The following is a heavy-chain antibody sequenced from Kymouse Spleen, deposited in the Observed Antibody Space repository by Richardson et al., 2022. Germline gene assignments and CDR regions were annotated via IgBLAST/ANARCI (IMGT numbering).Heavy chain of an antibody. Sequence: QVQLVESGGGVVQPGRSLRLSCAASGFTFSSYGMHWVRQAPGKGLEWVAVIWYDGSNKYYADSVKGRFTISRDNSKNTLYLQMNSLRAEDTAVYYCARDQTVTFFYYYYYGMDVWGQGTTVTVSS. V-gene: IGHV3-33*01. D-gene: IGHD4-11,IGHD4-11*01. CDR3: ARDQTVTFFYYYYYGMDV. J-gene: IGHJ6*02. CDR1: GFTFSSYG. CDR2: IWYDGSNK.